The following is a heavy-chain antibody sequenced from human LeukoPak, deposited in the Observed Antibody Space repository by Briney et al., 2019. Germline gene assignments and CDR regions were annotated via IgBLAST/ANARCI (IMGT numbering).Heavy chain of an antibody. CDR3: ARRDSSSSTDAFDT. CDR1: GGSFSGYY. J-gene: IGHJ3*02. CDR2: IIHSGST. D-gene: IGHD6-6*01. V-gene: IGHV4-34*12. Sequence: PSETLSLTCAVYGGSFSGYYWNWIRQPPGKGLEWIGEIIHSGSTNYNPSLKSRVTISVDTSKNQFSLKLSSVTAADTAVYYCARRDSSSSTDAFDTWGQGTMVTVSS.